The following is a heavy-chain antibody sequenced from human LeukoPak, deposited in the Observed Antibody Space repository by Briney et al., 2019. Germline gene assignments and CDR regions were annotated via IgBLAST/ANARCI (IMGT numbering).Heavy chain of an antibody. CDR2: ISSSSSYI. D-gene: IGHD6-19*01. Sequence: GSLRLSCAASGFTFSSYSMNWVRQAPGKGLEWVSSISSSSSYIYYADSVKGRFTISRDNAKNSLYLQMNSLRAEDTAVYYCARGSDSSGWYRAPGYWGQGTLVTVSS. J-gene: IGHJ4*02. V-gene: IGHV3-21*01. CDR1: GFTFSSYS. CDR3: ARGSDSSGWYRAPGY.